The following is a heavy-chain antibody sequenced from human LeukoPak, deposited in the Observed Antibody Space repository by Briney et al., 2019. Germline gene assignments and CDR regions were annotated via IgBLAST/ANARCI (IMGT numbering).Heavy chain of an antibody. CDR3: ARLGYDSSGYYLFDY. V-gene: IGHV4-34*01. J-gene: IGHJ4*02. CDR2: INHSGST. Sequence: SETLSLTCAVYGGSFSGYYWSWIRQPPGKGLEWIGEINHSGSTNYNPSLKSRVTISVDTSKNQFSLKLSSVTAADTAVYYCARLGYDSSGYYLFDYWGQGTLVTVSS. CDR1: GGSFSGYY. D-gene: IGHD3-22*01.